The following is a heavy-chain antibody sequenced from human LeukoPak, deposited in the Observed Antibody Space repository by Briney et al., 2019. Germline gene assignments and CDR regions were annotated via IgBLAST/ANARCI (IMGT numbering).Heavy chain of an antibody. J-gene: IGHJ4*02. Sequence: PSETLSLTCAVYGGSLSGLYWSWIRQPPGKGLEWIGEINLSGSTNYNPSLKSRVTISADTSKKQFSLKMSSVTAADTAVYYCAGIGGVAGRDYWGQGTLVTVSS. V-gene: IGHV4-34*01. CDR1: GGSLSGLY. CDR3: AGIGGVAGRDY. CDR2: INLSGST. D-gene: IGHD6-19*01.